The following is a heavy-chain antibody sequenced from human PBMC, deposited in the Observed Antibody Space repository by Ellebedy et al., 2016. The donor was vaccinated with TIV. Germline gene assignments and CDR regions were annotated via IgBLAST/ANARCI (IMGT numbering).Heavy chain of an antibody. V-gene: IGHV4-30-2*01. CDR3: ARAPRQQKNWFDP. CDR2: IFHTGTT. CDR1: GGSINSGGFS. Sequence: MPSETLSLTCAVSGGSINSGGFSWSWIRQPPGKGLEWVGSIFHTGTTDYNASLHSRVTISIDRTKNHFSLQLTSVTAADTAVYYCARAPRQQKNWFDPWGQGTLVIVSS. J-gene: IGHJ5*02. D-gene: IGHD1-1*01.